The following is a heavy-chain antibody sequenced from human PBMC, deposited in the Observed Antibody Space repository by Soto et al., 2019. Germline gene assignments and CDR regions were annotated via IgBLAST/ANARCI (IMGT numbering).Heavy chain of an antibody. CDR3: ERTDLRYGSLDY. J-gene: IGHJ4*02. D-gene: IGHD5-18*01. CDR1: GFTFSSYS. Sequence: EVQLVESGGGLVEPGGSLRLSCAASGFTFSSYSMNWVRQTPGKGLEWVSSISRSSSDIYHADSVKGRFTISRDNAKNSLYLQMNSLRAEDTAVYYCERTDLRYGSLDYWGQGTLVTVSS. V-gene: IGHV3-21*01. CDR2: ISRSSSDI.